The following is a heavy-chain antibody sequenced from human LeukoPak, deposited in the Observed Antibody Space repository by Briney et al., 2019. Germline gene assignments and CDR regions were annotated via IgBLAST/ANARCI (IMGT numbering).Heavy chain of an antibody. D-gene: IGHD3-16*01. CDR1: GGSISSHY. V-gene: IGHV4-59*11. Sequence: SETLSLTCTVSGGSISSHYWSWIRQPPGKGLEWIGYIYYSGSTNYNPSLKSRVTISVDTSKNQFSPKLSSVTAADTAVYYCARLSFGPLDVWGKGTTVTISS. J-gene: IGHJ6*04. CDR3: ARLSFGPLDV. CDR2: IYYSGST.